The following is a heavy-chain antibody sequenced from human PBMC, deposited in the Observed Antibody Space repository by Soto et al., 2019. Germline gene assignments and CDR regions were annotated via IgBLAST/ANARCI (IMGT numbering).Heavy chain of an antibody. CDR3: ARWYYETLAGWMEFDS. CDR1: GYTFTDYA. D-gene: IGHD3-9*01. CDR2: IHPGNGKT. J-gene: IGHJ4*02. Sequence: QVQLVQSGAEVKKPGASVRVSCKASGYTFTDYAMHWVRQAPGQRLEWMGWIHPGNGKTKYSQKFQGRVTFTRDTSASTAYMELSSLRSEDTAVYYCARWYYETLAGWMEFDSWGQGTVVTVSS. V-gene: IGHV1-3*01.